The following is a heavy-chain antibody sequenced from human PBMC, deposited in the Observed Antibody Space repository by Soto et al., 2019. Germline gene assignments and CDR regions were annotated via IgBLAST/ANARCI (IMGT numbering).Heavy chain of an antibody. CDR1: GFTFRSYA. D-gene: IGHD1-26*01. Sequence: EVQLLESGGGLVQPGGSLRLSCAASGFTFRSYAMRWVRQAPVKGLEWVSAISGSGDSTYYADSVKGRFTISRDNSKNTLYLQMNSLRADDTAVYYCARRGSGSYYDYWGQGTLVTVSS. V-gene: IGHV3-23*01. J-gene: IGHJ4*02. CDR2: ISGSGDST. CDR3: ARRGSGSYYDY.